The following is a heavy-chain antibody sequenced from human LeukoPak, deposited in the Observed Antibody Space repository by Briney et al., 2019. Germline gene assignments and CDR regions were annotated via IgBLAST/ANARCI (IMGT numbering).Heavy chain of an antibody. Sequence: PGGSLRLSCAVSGFTFSTYSMTWVRQAPGKGLEWVSVISGSGDSTYYADSVKGRFTISRDISKNTLYLQMNSLRAEDTAVYYCAKGRSGSCYSSIHYWGQGSLVTVSS. V-gene: IGHV3-23*01. J-gene: IGHJ4*02. CDR3: AKGRSGSCYSSIHY. CDR2: ISGSGDST. CDR1: GFTFSTYS. D-gene: IGHD2-15*01.